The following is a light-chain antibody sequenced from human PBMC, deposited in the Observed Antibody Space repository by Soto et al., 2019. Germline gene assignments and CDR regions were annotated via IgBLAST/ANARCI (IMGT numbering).Light chain of an antibody. J-gene: IGKJ4*01. CDR2: DTS. V-gene: IGKV3-15*01. Sequence: VMRQSPASLSVSPGESATLSCRASQGISDTLAWYQHKPGQAPRLLIYDTSTWPTGVPTRFSGSRSGAEFTLTINSLQSEDFAVYYCQPCNSRPLTFGGGTKVDIK. CDR3: QPCNSRPLT. CDR1: QGISDT.